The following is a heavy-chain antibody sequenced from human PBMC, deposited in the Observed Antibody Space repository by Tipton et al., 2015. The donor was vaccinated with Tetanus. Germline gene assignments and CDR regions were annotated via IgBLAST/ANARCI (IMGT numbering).Heavy chain of an antibody. J-gene: IGHJ5*02. CDR3: AGGLVRWYEP. V-gene: IGHV4-59*01. Sequence: TLSLTCSVSGASISSYYWNWIRQVPGKGLEWIGYTHHSGNTNYNPSLSGRVTTSVDTSKNQFSLKMSSVTAADTAVYSCAGGLVRWYEPWGRGTLVSVSS. CDR2: THHSGNT. CDR1: GASISSYY. D-gene: IGHD3-10*01.